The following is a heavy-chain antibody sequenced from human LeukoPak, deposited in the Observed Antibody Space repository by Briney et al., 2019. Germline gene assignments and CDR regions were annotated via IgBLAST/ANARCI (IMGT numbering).Heavy chain of an antibody. CDR2: FDPEDGET. D-gene: IGHD3-22*01. J-gene: IGHJ4*02. CDR1: GYTLTELS. CDR3: AIGGVNYYDSSGYYPFDY. V-gene: IGHV1-24*01. Sequence: ASVKVSCKVSGYTLTELSMHWVRQAPGKGREWMGGFDPEDGETIYAQKFQGRVTMTEDTSTDTAYMELSSLRSEDTAVYYCAIGGVNYYDSSGYYPFDYWGQGTLVTVSS.